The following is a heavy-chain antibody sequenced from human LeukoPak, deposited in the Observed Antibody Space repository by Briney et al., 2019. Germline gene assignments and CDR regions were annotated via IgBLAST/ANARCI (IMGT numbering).Heavy chain of an antibody. CDR1: GGSFSGYY. V-gene: IGHV4-34*01. D-gene: IGHD3-16*01. CDR3: AREAFEESY. J-gene: IGHJ4*02. Sequence: SETLSLTCAVYGGSFSGYYWSWIRQPPGKGLEWIGEINHSGSTNYNPSLKSRVTISVDTSKNQFSLKPSSVTAADTAVYYCAREAFEESYWGQGTLVTVSS. CDR2: INHSGST.